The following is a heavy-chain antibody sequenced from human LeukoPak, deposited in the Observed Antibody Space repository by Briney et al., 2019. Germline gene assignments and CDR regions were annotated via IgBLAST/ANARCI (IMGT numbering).Heavy chain of an antibody. CDR1: GCSISSGYY. D-gene: IGHD5-18*01. Sequence: SETLSLTCTVSGCSISSGYYWGWIRQPPGKGLEWIGSIYHSGSTYYNPSLKSRVTISVDTSKNQFSLKLSSVTAADTAVYYCASLGYSYGIDYWGQGTLVTVSS. CDR2: IYHSGST. CDR3: ASLGYSYGIDY. J-gene: IGHJ4*02. V-gene: IGHV4-38-2*02.